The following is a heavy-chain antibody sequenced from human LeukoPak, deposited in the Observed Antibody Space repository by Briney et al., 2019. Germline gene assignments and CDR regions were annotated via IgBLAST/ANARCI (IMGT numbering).Heavy chain of an antibody. CDR2: IYYSGST. Sequence: ETLSLTCTVSGGSISSSSYYWGWIRQPPGKGLEWIGSIYYSGSTYYNPSLKSRVTISVDTSKNQFSLKLSSVTAAGTAVYYCAREGCSGGSCYGLGWFDPWGQGTLVTVSS. D-gene: IGHD2-15*01. CDR3: AREGCSGGSCYGLGWFDP. J-gene: IGHJ5*02. V-gene: IGHV4-39*07. CDR1: GGSISSSSYY.